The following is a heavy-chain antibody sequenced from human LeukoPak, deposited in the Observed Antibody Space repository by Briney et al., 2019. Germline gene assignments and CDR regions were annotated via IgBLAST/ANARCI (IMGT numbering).Heavy chain of an antibody. D-gene: IGHD6-13*01. V-gene: IGHV1-18*01. CDR2: ISAYNGNT. CDR3: ARAGYSSSQFYGMDV. CDR1: GYTFTSYG. Sequence: ASVKVSGKASGYTFTSYGISWVGQAPGQGLEWMGWISAYNGNTNYAQKLQGRVTMTTDTSTSTAYMELRSLISDDTAVYYCARAGYSSSQFYGMDVWGQGTTVTVSS. J-gene: IGHJ6*02.